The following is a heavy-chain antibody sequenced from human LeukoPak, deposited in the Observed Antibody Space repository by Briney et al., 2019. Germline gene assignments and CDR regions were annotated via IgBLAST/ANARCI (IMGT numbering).Heavy chain of an antibody. Sequence: ASVKVSCKASGYTFSNYGISWVRQAPGQGLEWMGWIGAYNGNTNYAQKLQGRVTTTTDTSTSTAYMELRSLRSDDTAVYYCARGASLRRGHGMDVWGQGTTVTVSS. J-gene: IGHJ6*02. V-gene: IGHV1-18*01. CDR2: IGAYNGNT. CDR3: ARGASLRRGHGMDV. D-gene: IGHD2-15*01. CDR1: GYTFSNYG.